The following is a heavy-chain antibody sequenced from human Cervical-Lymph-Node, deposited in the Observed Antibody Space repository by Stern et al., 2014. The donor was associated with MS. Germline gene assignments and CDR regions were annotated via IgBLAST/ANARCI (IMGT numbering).Heavy chain of an antibody. J-gene: IGHJ3*02. CDR1: GFSLSTSGVG. CDR2: LYWDDDK. CDR3: AHRLEDGYSFPSAFDI. D-gene: IGHD5-24*01. V-gene: IGHV2-5*02. Sequence: QVTLKESGPTLVKPTQTLTLTCTFSGFSLSTSGVGVGWIRQPPGKALEWLAILYWDDDKRYSPSLKSRITITKDTSKNQVVLTMTNMDPVDTATYYCAHRLEDGYSFPSAFDIWGQGTMVTVSS.